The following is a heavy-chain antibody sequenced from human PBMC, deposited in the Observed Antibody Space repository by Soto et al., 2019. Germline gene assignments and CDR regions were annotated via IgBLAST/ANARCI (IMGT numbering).Heavy chain of an antibody. J-gene: IGHJ4*02. Sequence: QLQLQESGPGLVKPSETLSLTCTVSGGSISSSSYYWGWIRQPPGKGLEWIGSIYYSGSTYYNPSLKSRVTISVDTSKNQFSLKLSSVTAADTAVYYCARLGAMVRGVIPDYWGQGTLVTVSS. CDR3: ARLGAMVRGVIPDY. CDR1: GGSISSSSYY. D-gene: IGHD3-10*01. CDR2: IYYSGST. V-gene: IGHV4-39*01.